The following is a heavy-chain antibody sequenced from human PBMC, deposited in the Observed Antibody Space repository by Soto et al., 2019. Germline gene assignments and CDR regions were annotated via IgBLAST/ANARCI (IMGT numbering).Heavy chain of an antibody. J-gene: IGHJ4*02. CDR3: ATDLGGSYYAPVDY. Sequence: QVQLVQSGAEVKKPGASVKVSCKASGYTFPSYGISWVRQAPGQGLEWMGWISAYNGNTKYAQKLQGRVTMTTDTSTSTDYMELRSLRSDDTAVYYCATDLGGSYYAPVDYWGQGTLVTVSS. CDR1: GYTFPSYG. V-gene: IGHV1-18*01. D-gene: IGHD1-26*01. CDR2: ISAYNGNT.